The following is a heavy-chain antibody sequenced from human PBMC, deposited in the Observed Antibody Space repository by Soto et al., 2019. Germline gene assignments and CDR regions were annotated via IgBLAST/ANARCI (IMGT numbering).Heavy chain of an antibody. CDR2: IWYDGSNK. CDR3: ARDEYYYDSSGYGAGYFDY. J-gene: IGHJ4*02. CDR1: GFTFSSYG. V-gene: IGHV3-33*01. Sequence: VGSLRLFCAASGFTFSSYGMHWVRQAPGKGLEWVAVIWYDGSNKYYADSVKGRFTISRDNSKNTLYLQMNSLRAEDTAVYYCARDEYYYDSSGYGAGYFDYWGQGTLVTVSS. D-gene: IGHD3-22*01.